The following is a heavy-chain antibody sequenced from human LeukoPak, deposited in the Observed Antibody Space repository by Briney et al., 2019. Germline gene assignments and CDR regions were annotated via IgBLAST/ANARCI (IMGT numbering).Heavy chain of an antibody. V-gene: IGHV3-30*19. CDR1: GFTFSTYG. CDR3: AKDSEYQLLRYAFDI. CDR2: ISHDESNK. D-gene: IGHD2-2*01. J-gene: IGHJ3*02. Sequence: GGSLRLPCAVSGFTFSTYGMHWVRQAPGKGLEWVAFISHDESNKYYADSVKGRFTISRDNSKNTLYLQMNSLRAEDTAVYYCAKDSEYQLLRYAFDIWGQGTMVTVSS.